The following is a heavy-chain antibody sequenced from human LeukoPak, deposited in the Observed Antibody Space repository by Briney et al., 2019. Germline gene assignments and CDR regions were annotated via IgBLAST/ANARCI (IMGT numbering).Heavy chain of an antibody. CDR2: ISSSSSYI. CDR1: GFTFSSYS. V-gene: IGHV3-21*01. Sequence: GGSLRLSCAASGFTFSSYSMNWVRQAPWKGLEWVSSISSSSSYIDYADSVKGRFTISRDNAKNSLYLQMNSLRAEDTAVYYCARDGGYSYGSFDYWGQGTLVTVSS. CDR3: ARDGGYSYGSFDY. J-gene: IGHJ4*02. D-gene: IGHD5-18*01.